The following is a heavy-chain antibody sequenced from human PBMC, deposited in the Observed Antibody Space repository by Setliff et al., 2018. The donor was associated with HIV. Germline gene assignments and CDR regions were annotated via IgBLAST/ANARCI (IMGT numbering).Heavy chain of an antibody. CDR1: GGTFSSYA. D-gene: IGHD4-4*01. CDR2: IIPIFGTA. CDR3: ARLTTTLSYYYYMDV. J-gene: IGHJ6*03. Sequence: SVKVSCKASGGTFSSYAISWVRQAPGQGLEWMGGIIPIFGTANYAQKFQGRVTITADESTSTAYMELSSLRSEDTAVYYCARLTTTLSYYYYMDVWGKGTKVTVSS. V-gene: IGHV1-69*13.